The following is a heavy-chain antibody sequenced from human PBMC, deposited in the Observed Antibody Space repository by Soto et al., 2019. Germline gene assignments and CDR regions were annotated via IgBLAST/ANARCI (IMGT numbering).Heavy chain of an antibody. D-gene: IGHD6-19*01. CDR1: GGSISSYY. CDR2: IYYSGST. V-gene: IGHV4-59*01. Sequence: PSETLSLTCTVSGGSISSYYWSWIRQPPGKGLEWIGYIYYSGSTNYNPSLKSRVTISVDTSKNQFSLKLSSVTAADTAVYYCARETAVRAVAGSYYFDYWGQGTLVTVSS. J-gene: IGHJ4*02. CDR3: ARETAVRAVAGSYYFDY.